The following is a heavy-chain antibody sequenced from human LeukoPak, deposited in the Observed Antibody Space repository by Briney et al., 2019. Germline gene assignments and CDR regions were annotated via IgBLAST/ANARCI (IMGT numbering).Heavy chain of an antibody. CDR1: GFTFSSYW. J-gene: IGHJ4*02. V-gene: IGHV3-74*01. CDR3: AREQWLVRGWDY. D-gene: IGHD6-19*01. CDR2: INSDGSST. Sequence: GGSLRLYCAASGFTFSSYWMHWVRQAPGKGLVWVSRINSDGSSTSYADSVKGRFTISRDNAKNTLYLQMNSLRAEDTAVYYCAREQWLVRGWDYWGQGTLVTVSS.